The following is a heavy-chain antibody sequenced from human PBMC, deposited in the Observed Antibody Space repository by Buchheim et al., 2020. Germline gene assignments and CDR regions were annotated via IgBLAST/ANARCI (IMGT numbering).Heavy chain of an antibody. Sequence: QVQLVQSGAEVKKPGSSVKVSCKASGGTFSSYAISWVRQAPGQGLEWMGGIIPIFGTANYAQKFHGRVTITADKSTSTGYLELTSLRSEDTAVYFCARDGTSRRFFYYAMDVWGQGT. CDR1: GGTFSSYA. CDR2: IIPIFGTA. V-gene: IGHV1-69*06. CDR3: ARDGTSRRFFYYAMDV. J-gene: IGHJ6*02.